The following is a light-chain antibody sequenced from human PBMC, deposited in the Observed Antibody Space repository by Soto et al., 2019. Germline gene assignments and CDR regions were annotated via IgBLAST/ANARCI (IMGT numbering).Light chain of an antibody. Sequence: DMEMTQSPSSLSASVGDRVTITCRESQSISNYLNWYQHKPGKVPKLLIYVASSLQSGVPTRFSGSGSGTHFSLTINSLQPEGFATYYCQQSYGTPLTFVGGTKIEIK. J-gene: IGKJ4*01. V-gene: IGKV1-39*01. CDR3: QQSYGTPLT. CDR1: QSISNY. CDR2: VAS.